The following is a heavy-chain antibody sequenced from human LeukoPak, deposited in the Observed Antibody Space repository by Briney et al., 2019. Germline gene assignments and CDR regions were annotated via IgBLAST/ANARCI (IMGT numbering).Heavy chain of an antibody. V-gene: IGHV3-30*01. J-gene: IGHJ3*02. CDR3: ARDFEVWYSTGYYDAFDI. D-gene: IGHD3-22*01. CDR2: ISHDGSNK. CDR1: GFNFSSYE. Sequence: GGSLRLSCVASGFNFSSYEMNWVRQAPGKGVEWVAVISHDGSNKDYADCVKGRFISSRDNSKNTLYLQMNSLRAEDTAVYYCARDFEVWYSTGYYDAFDIWGQGTMVTVSS.